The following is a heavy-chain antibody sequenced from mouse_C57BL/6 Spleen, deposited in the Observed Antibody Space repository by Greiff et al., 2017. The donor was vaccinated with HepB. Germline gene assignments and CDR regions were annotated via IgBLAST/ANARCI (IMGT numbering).Heavy chain of an antibody. CDR2: IDPSDSYT. CDR3: ARHYDGNAYAVDY. V-gene: IGHV1-69*01. Sequence: QVQLQQPGAELVMPGASVKLSCKASGYTFTSYWMHWVKQRPGQGLEWIGEIDPSDSYTNYNQKFKGKSTLTVDKSSSTAYMQLSSLTSEDSAVYYSARHYDGNAYAVDYWGQGTSVTVSS. J-gene: IGHJ4*01. CDR1: GYTFTSYW. D-gene: IGHD2-1*01.